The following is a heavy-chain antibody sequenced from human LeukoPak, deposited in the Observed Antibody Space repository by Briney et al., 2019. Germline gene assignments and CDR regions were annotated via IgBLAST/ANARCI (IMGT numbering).Heavy chain of an antibody. Sequence: GGSLRLSCAASGFTFSSYAMSWVRQAPGKRLEWVSAISGSGGSTYYADSVKGRFTISRDNSKNTLYLQMNSLRAEDTAVYYCANSLGHRSDDSLYYFDYWGQGTLVTVSS. CDR1: GFTFSSYA. J-gene: IGHJ4*02. CDR2: ISGSGGST. V-gene: IGHV3-23*01. D-gene: IGHD2-21*02. CDR3: ANSLGHRSDDSLYYFDY.